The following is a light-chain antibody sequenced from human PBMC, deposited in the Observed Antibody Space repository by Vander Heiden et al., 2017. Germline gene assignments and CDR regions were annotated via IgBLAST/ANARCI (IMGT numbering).Light chain of an antibody. Sequence: ETVLTQSPGTLSLSPGDRATLSCRASQSISSNYLAWYQQKPGQAPRLLMYGASRRATGIPDRFSGSGSETDFTLTISRLEPEDFAVYYCQYYEDSPQWTFGQGTKVEMK. CDR2: GAS. V-gene: IGKV3-20*01. CDR1: QSISSNY. J-gene: IGKJ1*01. CDR3: QYYEDSPQWT.